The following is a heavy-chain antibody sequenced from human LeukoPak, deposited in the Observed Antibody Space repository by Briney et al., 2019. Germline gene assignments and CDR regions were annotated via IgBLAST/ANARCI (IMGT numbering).Heavy chain of an antibody. CDR2: IRSKANSYAT. D-gene: IGHD6-19*01. CDR1: GFTFSSSA. V-gene: IGHV3-73*01. CDR3: TRPRTVAGYYYYYMDV. Sequence: PGGSLRLSCAASGFTFSSSAMHWVRQASGKGLEWVGLIRSKANSYATAYAASVKGRFTISRDDSKNTAYLQMNSLKTEDTAVYYCTRPRTVAGYYYYYMDVWGKGTTVTVSS. J-gene: IGHJ6*03.